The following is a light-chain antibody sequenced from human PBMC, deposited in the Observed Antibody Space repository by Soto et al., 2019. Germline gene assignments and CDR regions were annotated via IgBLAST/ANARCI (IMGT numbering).Light chain of an antibody. V-gene: IGKV3-20*01. CDR3: QQFSSYPLT. CDR2: DAS. J-gene: IGKJ4*01. CDR1: QTVRNNY. Sequence: EIVLTQSPGTLSLSPGERATLSCRVSQTVRNNYLAWYQQKPGQAPRLLIYDASSRATDIPDRFSGGGSGTDFTLTISRLEPEDFAVYYCQQFSSYPLTFGGGTKV.